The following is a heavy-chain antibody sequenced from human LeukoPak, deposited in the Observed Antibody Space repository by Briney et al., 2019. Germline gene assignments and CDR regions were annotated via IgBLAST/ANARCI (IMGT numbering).Heavy chain of an antibody. D-gene: IGHD3-22*01. CDR1: GFTFTSSA. J-gene: IGHJ6*02. CDR3: AAPGGYDSSGYYYYYGMDV. V-gene: IGHV1-58*02. Sequence: GTSVKVSCKASGFTFTSSAMQWVRQARGQRLEWIGWIAVGSGNTNYAQKFQERVTIIRDMSTSTAYMELSRLRSEDTAVYYCAAPGGYDSSGYYYYYGMDVWGQGTTVTVSS. CDR2: IAVGSGNT.